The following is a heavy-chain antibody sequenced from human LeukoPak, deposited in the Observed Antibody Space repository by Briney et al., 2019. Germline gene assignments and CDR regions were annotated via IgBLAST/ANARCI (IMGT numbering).Heavy chain of an antibody. J-gene: IGHJ5*02. D-gene: IGHD6-19*01. CDR3: ARQSIAVAGTGIEP. V-gene: IGHV4-39*01. Sequence: SETLSLTCTVSGGSISSSSYYWGWIRQPPGKGLEWIGSIYYSGSTYYNPSLKSRVTISVDTSKNQFSLKLSSVTAADTAVYYCARQSIAVAGTGIEPWGQGTLVTVSS. CDR2: IYYSGST. CDR1: GGSISSSSYY.